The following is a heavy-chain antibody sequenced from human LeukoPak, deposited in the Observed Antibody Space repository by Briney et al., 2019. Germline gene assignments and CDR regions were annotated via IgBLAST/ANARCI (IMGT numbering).Heavy chain of an antibody. CDR1: GGTFSSYA. Sequence: ASVKVSCKASGGTFSSYAISWVRQAPGQGLGWMGWINPNSGGTNYAQKFQGRVTMTRDTSISTAYMELSRLRSDDTAVYYCARALIPAAINWGQGTLVTVSS. V-gene: IGHV1-2*02. CDR2: INPNSGGT. D-gene: IGHD2-2*01. CDR3: ARALIPAAIN. J-gene: IGHJ4*02.